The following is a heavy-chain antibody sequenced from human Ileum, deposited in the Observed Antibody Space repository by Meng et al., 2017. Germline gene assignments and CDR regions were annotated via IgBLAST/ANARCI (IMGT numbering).Heavy chain of an antibody. CDR3: ARGGTAYFDY. CDR2: IYGGGST. D-gene: IGHD1-1*01. J-gene: IGHJ4*02. CDR1: GGSISSGGYY. V-gene: IGHV4-31*03. Sequence: QVQLQESGPGLVKHSQPLSLTCTVSGGSISSGGYYWSWIRQHPGKGLEWIGYIYGGGSTYYNPSLKSRIAISGDTSKNQFSLNLSSVTAADTAVYYCARGGTAYFDYWGQGTLVTVSS.